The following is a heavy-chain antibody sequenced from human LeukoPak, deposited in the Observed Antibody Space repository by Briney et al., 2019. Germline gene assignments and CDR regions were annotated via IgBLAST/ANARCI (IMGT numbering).Heavy chain of an antibody. Sequence: SQTLSLTCTVSGGSISSGGYYWSWTRQHPGKGLEWIGYIYYSGSTYYNPSLKSRVTISVDTSKNQFSLKLSSVTAADTAVYYCARWMVRGVSADYWGQGTLVTVSS. V-gene: IGHV4-31*03. CDR1: GGSISSGGYY. D-gene: IGHD3-10*01. CDR3: ARWMVRGVSADY. J-gene: IGHJ4*02. CDR2: IYYSGST.